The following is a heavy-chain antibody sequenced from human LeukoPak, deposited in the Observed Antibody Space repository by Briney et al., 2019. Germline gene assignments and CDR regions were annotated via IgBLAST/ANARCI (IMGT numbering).Heavy chain of an antibody. J-gene: IGHJ4*02. CDR3: ARVKEGFIAARPGNY. Sequence: ALVKVSCKASGGTFSSYAISWVRQAPGQGLEWMGWISAYNGNTNYAQKLQGRVTMTTDTSTSTAYMELRSLRSDDTAVYYCARVKEGFIAARPGNYWGQGTLVTVSS. V-gene: IGHV1-18*01. CDR2: ISAYNGNT. D-gene: IGHD6-6*01. CDR1: GGTFSSYA.